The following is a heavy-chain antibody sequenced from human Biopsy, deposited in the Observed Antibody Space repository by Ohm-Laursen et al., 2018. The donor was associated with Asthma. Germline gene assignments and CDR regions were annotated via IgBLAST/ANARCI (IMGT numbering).Heavy chain of an antibody. J-gene: IGHJ4*02. D-gene: IGHD6-19*01. CDR2: VYWTGST. CDR1: GGSISSFY. Sequence: TLSLTCCVYGGSISSFYWSWIRQSPEKGLEWMGYVYWTGSTNYNPPLKSRITMSVDTSKNRMFLELTSVTAADTAIYYCVRAVRNEQWLAPFDYWGQGKPVTVSS. V-gene: IGHV4-59*01. CDR3: VRAVRNEQWLAPFDY.